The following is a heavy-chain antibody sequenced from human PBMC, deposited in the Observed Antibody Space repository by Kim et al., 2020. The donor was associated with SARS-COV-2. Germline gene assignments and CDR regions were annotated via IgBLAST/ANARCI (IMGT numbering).Heavy chain of an antibody. CDR2: ISGSSNGT. V-gene: IGHV3-48*02. J-gene: IGHJ4*02. D-gene: IGHD1-26*01. CDR3: AREASVKGATLYDY. CDR1: GFTFSAYS. Sequence: GGSLRLSCAASGFTFSAYSMNWVRQAPGKGLEWVSYISGSSNGTYEADSVKGRFTISRDNAKNTLYLQMDSLRDEDTAIYYCAREASVKGATLYDYWGQGAPVT.